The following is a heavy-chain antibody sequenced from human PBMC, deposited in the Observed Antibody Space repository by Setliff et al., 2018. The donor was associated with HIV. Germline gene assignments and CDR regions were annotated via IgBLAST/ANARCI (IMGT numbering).Heavy chain of an antibody. J-gene: IGHJ6*02. CDR3: ARSRTSSGYYGVTGYGMDV. V-gene: IGHV4-61*09. D-gene: IGHD3-22*01. CDR2: TYSSGST. Sequence: SETLSLTCTVSGGSISSDTYHYSWIRQPAGKGLEWIGQTYSSGSTKCNPSLKSRVTISVDTSKNQFSLTLSSVTAADTAMYYCARSRTSSGYYGVTGYGMDVWGQGTTVTVSS. CDR1: GGSISSDTYH.